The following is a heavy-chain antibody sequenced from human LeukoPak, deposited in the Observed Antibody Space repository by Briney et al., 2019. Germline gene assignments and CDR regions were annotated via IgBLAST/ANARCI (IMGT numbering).Heavy chain of an antibody. CDR1: GGSISSYY. CDR2: IYYSGST. D-gene: IGHD3-22*01. Sequence: SETLSLTCTVSGGSISSYYWSWIRQPPGEGLEWIGYIYYSGSTNYNPSLKSRVTISVDTSKNQFSLKLSSVTAADTAVYYCARATMIVVGIDYWGQGTLVTVSS. J-gene: IGHJ4*02. V-gene: IGHV4-59*08. CDR3: ARATMIVVGIDY.